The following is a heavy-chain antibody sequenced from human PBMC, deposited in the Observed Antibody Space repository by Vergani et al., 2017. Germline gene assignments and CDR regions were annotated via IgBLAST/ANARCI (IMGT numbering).Heavy chain of an antibody. V-gene: IGHV1-69*06. CDR3: ARDFDSSGYNAFDI. CDR2: IIPMFGTA. J-gene: IGHJ3*02. D-gene: IGHD3-22*01. CDR1: GGTFSSYG. Sequence: QVQLVQSGTEVKKPGSSVKVSCKASGGTFSSYGISWVRQAPGQGLEWMGGIIPMFGTANYAQKFQGRVTITADKSTSTAYMELCSLGSEDTAVYFCARDFDSSGYNAFDIWGQGTMVTVSS.